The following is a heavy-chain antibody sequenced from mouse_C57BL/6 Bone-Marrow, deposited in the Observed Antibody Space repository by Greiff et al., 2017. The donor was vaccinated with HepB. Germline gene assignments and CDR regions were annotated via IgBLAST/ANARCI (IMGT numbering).Heavy chain of an antibody. D-gene: IGHD2-3*01. Sequence: VQLQQSGAELARPGASVKLSCKASGYTFTSYGISWVKQRTGQGLEWIGEIYPRSGNTYYNEKFKGKATLTADKSSSTAYMEHRSLTSEDSAVYFCARMDGYPPFAYWGQGTLVTVSA. CDR3: ARMDGYPPFAY. J-gene: IGHJ3*01. CDR1: GYTFTSYG. CDR2: IYPRSGNT. V-gene: IGHV1-81*01.